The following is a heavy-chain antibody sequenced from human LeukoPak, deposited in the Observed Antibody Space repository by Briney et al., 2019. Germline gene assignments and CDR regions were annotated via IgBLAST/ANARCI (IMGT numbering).Heavy chain of an antibody. D-gene: IGHD3-10*01. CDR2: ISGSSSST. CDR3: AKAGGYYFDY. J-gene: IGHJ4*02. CDR1: GFTFSDYY. V-gene: IGHV3-11*05. Sequence: GGSLRLSCAASGFTFSDYYMNWIRQAPGKGLEWVSYISGSSSSTNYADSVKGRFTVSRDNAKNSLYLQMNGLRAEDTAVFYCAKAGGYYFDYWGQGTLVTVSS.